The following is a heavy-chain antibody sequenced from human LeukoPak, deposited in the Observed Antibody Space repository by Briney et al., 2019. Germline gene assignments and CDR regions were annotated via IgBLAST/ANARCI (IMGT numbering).Heavy chain of an antibody. CDR1: GYTFTGYY. CDR2: INPNSGGT. D-gene: IGHD3-10*01. V-gene: IGHV1-2*02. J-gene: IGHJ6*04. CDR3: ARGRYFGSGTLYYMDV. Sequence: ASVKVSCKASGYTFTGYYMHWVRQAPGQGLEWMGWINPNSGGTNYAQKFQGRVTMTRDTSISTAYMELSRLRSDDTAVYYCARGRYFGSGTLYYMDVWGKGTTVTISS.